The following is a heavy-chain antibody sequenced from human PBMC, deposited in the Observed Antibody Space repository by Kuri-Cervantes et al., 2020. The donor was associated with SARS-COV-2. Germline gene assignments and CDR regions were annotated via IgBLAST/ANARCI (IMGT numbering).Heavy chain of an antibody. CDR1: GFNFSRTD. V-gene: IGHV3-30*18. CDR2: ISHDGKNK. J-gene: IGHJ4*02. CDR3: AKDRVGVQDF. D-gene: IGHD2-21*01. Sequence: GGSLRLSCAASGFNFSRTDMHWVRQAPGKGLEWVAVISHDGKNKKCMASGKGRSTISRDNSQNTLYLHMKSLRSEDTAMYYCAKDRVGVQDFWGQGTLVTVSS.